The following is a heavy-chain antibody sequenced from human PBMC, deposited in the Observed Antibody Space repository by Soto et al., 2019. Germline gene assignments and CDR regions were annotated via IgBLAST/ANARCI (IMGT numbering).Heavy chain of an antibody. Sequence: SVKVSCKASGVTFSSYAISWVRQAPGQGLEWMGGIIPIFGTANYAQKFQGRVTITADKSTSTAYMELSSLRSEDTAVYYCARVLYCTNGVCPPVPYFDYWGQGTLVTVSS. CDR1: GVTFSSYA. CDR3: ARVLYCTNGVCPPVPYFDY. CDR2: IIPIFGTA. D-gene: IGHD2-8*01. J-gene: IGHJ4*02. V-gene: IGHV1-69*06.